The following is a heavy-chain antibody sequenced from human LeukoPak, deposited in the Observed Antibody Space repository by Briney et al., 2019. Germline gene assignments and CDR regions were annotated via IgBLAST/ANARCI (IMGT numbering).Heavy chain of an antibody. D-gene: IGHD3-10*01. V-gene: IGHV3-30*18. J-gene: IGHJ4*02. CDR3: AKELWFGEFRDFDY. Sequence: GGSLRLSCAASGFTFSNYAMHWIRQAPGKGLEWMALISYDGTNQYYADSVKGRFTISRDNSENTLSLQMNSLRAEDTALYYCAKELWFGEFRDFDYWGQGTLVTVSS. CDR1: GFTFSNYA. CDR2: ISYDGTNQ.